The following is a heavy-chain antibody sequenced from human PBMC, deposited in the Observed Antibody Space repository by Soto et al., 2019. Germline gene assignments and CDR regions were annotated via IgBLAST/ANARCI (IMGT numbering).Heavy chain of an antibody. CDR2: IYYSGST. D-gene: IGHD3-22*01. Sequence: QVQLQESGPGLVKPSQTLSLTCTVSGGSISSGGYYWSWIRQHPGKGLEWIGYIYYSGSTYYNPSXTXRXXISVDTSKNQFSLKPSSVTAADTAVYYCARYDNRGSHGVDIWGQGTMVTVSS. CDR3: ARYDNRGSHGVDI. J-gene: IGHJ3*02. CDR1: GGSISSGGYY. V-gene: IGHV4-31*03.